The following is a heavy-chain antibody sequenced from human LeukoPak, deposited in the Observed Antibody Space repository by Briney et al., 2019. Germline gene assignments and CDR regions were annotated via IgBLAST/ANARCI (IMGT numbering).Heavy chain of an antibody. D-gene: IGHD6-13*01. J-gene: IGHJ4*02. Sequence: GGSLGLSCAASGFTFSNYAMHWVRQAPGKGLEWVAVIWYDGSNKYYADSVKGRFTISRDNSKNTLYLQMNSLRAEDTAVYYCARDISSSWYDCWGQGTLVTVSS. CDR1: GFTFSNYA. CDR2: IWYDGSNK. V-gene: IGHV3-33*01. CDR3: ARDISSSWYDC.